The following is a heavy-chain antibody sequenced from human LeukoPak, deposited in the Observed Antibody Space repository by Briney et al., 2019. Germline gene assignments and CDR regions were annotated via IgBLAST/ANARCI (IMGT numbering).Heavy chain of an antibody. CDR2: INHSGST. D-gene: IGHD6-19*01. CDR1: GGSFSGYY. V-gene: IGHV4-34*01. Sequence: SEALSLTCAVYGGSFSGYYWSWIRQPPGKGLERIGEINHSGSTNYNPFLKSRVTISVDTAKNQFFLKLSSVTDADTAVYYCARPSRRYSSGWYSVYWGQGTLVTVSS. CDR3: ARPSRRYSSGWYSVY. J-gene: IGHJ4*02.